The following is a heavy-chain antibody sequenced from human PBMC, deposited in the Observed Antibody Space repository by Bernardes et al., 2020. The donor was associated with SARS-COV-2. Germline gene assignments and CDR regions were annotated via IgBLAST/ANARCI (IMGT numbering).Heavy chain of an antibody. CDR1: GFTFSSYA. Sequence: GGSLRLSCAASGFTFSSYAMHWVRQAPGKGLEWVAVISYDGSNKYYADSVKGRFTISRDNSKNTLYLQMNSLRAEDTAVYYCARMYYYGSGRYAGDYWGQGTLVTVSS. D-gene: IGHD3-10*01. CDR3: ARMYYYGSGRYAGDY. V-gene: IGHV3-30*04. CDR2: ISYDGSNK. J-gene: IGHJ4*02.